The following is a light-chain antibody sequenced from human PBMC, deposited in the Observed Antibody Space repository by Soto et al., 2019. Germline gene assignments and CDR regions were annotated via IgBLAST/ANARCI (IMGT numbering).Light chain of an antibody. CDR1: RSVSSN. J-gene: IGKJ5*01. CDR3: QQYKNWAAIT. Sequence: DIVMTQSPATLSASPGERATLSCRARRSVSSNLAWYQQKPGQAPRLLIYGPSTRATGIPARFSGSGCGKEFTLNISSLQSEDFVIYYCQQYKNWAAITFGQGTRVEIK. V-gene: IGKV3D-15*01. CDR2: GPS.